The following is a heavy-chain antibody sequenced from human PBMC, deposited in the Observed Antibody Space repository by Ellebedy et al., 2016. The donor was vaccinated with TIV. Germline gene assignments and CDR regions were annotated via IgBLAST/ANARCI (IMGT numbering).Heavy chain of an antibody. D-gene: IGHD6-13*01. V-gene: IGHV3-23*01. Sequence: GGSLRLXCAASGFPFSSYAMSWVRQPPGKGLEWVSSISDSGGNTYYADSVRGRFTFSRDNSKSTLYLQMNSLRAEDTAVYYCAKGWLGAGAGTDFDYWGRGTLVTVSS. CDR2: ISDSGGNT. CDR1: GFPFSSYA. CDR3: AKGWLGAGAGTDFDY. J-gene: IGHJ4*02.